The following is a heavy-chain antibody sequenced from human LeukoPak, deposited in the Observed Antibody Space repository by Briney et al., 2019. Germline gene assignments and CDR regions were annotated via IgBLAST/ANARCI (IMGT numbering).Heavy chain of an antibody. CDR2: IRYDGSNK. Sequence: PGGSLRLSCAASGFTFSNYEMNWVRQAPGKGLEWVAFIRYDGSNKYYADSVKGRFTISRDNSKNTLYLQMNSLRAEDTAVYYCAKDFYYGSGSYYNWFDPWGQGTLVTVSS. V-gene: IGHV3-30*02. J-gene: IGHJ5*02. CDR3: AKDFYYGSGSYYNWFDP. CDR1: GFTFSNYE. D-gene: IGHD3-10*01.